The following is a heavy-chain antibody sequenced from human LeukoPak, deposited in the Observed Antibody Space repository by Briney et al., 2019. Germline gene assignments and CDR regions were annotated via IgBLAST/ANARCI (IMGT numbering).Heavy chain of an antibody. V-gene: IGHV4-34*01. CDR2: INHSGST. Sequence: SETLTLTCAVYGGSFSGYYWSWIRQPPGKGLEWIGEINHSGSTNYNPSLKSRVTISVDMSKNQFSLKLSSVTAADTAVYYCAGAFGDSSGYYLDYWGQGTLVTVSS. CDR1: GGSFSGYY. J-gene: IGHJ4*02. D-gene: IGHD3-22*01. CDR3: AGAFGDSSGYYLDY.